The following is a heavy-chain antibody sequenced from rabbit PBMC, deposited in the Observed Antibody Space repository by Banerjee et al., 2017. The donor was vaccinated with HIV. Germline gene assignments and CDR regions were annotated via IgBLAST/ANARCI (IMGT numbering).Heavy chain of an antibody. D-gene: IGHD4-2*01. CDR3: ARNWPGSTNWDL. V-gene: IGHV1S40*01. CDR2: IYAGGSGST. Sequence: QSLEESGGDLVKPGASLTLTCEASGFDFSSSYWICWVRQAPGKGLEWIACIYAGGSGSTYYASWAKGRFTISKTSSTTVTLQMTSLTAADTATYFCARNWPGSTNWDLWGQGTLVTVS. J-gene: IGHJ3*01. CDR1: GFDFSSSYW.